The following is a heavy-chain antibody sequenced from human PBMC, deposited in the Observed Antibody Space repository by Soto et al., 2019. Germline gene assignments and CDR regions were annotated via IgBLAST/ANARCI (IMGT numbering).Heavy chain of an antibody. CDR2: IYYSGST. D-gene: IGHD3-10*01. Sequence: PSETLSLTCTVSGGSISSGGYYWSWVRQHPGKGLEWIGYIYYSGSTYYNPSLKSRVTISVDTSKNKFSLKLRSVTTADTAVYYCATGGGPSGSSSFDYWGLGTLVT. CDR1: GGSISSGGYY. CDR3: ATGGGPSGSSSFDY. J-gene: IGHJ4*02. V-gene: IGHV4-31*03.